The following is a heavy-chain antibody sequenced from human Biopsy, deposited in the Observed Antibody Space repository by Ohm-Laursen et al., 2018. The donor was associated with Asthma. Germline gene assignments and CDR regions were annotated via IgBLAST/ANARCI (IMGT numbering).Heavy chain of an antibody. Sequence: SLRLSCSASGFAVSRDHMFWVRQAPGKGLEWVSVIYSGGTSHTADSVRGRFTISRDYSKNTLYLQMHSLRAEDTAVYYCTRGDSSNWSHYYFDYWGQGTLVTVSS. V-gene: IGHV3-53*01. J-gene: IGHJ4*02. CDR2: IYSGGTS. CDR3: TRGDSSNWSHYYFDY. D-gene: IGHD3-22*01. CDR1: GFAVSRDH.